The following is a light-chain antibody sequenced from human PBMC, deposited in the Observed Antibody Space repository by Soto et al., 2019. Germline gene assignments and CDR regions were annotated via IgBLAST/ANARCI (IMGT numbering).Light chain of an antibody. CDR2: AAS. Sequence: DIQMTQSPSSLSASVGDRVTVTCRASQSIITYLNWYQQKPGKAPKLLISAASRLQSGVPSRFSGGGSGTDCTLTISSLQPEDFGSYYCQQSYGTPPTFGQGTNVEI. J-gene: IGKJ1*01. V-gene: IGKV1-39*01. CDR1: QSIITY. CDR3: QQSYGTPPT.